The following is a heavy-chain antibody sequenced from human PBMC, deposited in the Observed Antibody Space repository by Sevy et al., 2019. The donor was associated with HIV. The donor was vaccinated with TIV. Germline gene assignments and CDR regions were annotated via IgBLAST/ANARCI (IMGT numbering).Heavy chain of an antibody. Sequence: GGSLRLSCTASGFTFSTYDIHWVRQAPGKGLEWVAIIAHDGNYRYYSDSVRGRFSMSRDNSKNTAYLQMSGLSVEDTAVYYCAKNRPPGGSYFSRHGMDVRGRGTTVTVSS. J-gene: IGHJ6*02. D-gene: IGHD3-16*01. CDR2: IAHDGNYR. CDR3: AKNRPPGGSYFSRHGMDV. V-gene: IGHV3-30*18. CDR1: GFTFSTYD.